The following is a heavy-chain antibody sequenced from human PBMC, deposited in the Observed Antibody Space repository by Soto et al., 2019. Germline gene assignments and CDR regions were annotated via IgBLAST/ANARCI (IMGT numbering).Heavy chain of an antibody. D-gene: IGHD2-2*01. J-gene: IGHJ6*02. CDR1: GFTFDDYG. CDR2: INWNGGST. V-gene: IGHV3-20*01. Sequence: GGSLRLSCAASGFTFDDYGMSWVRQAPGKGLEWVSGINWNGGSTDYADSVKGRFTISRDNAKNSLYLQMNSLRAEDTTLYHFAIVLYCSSTSCYCYYGMDVWGQGTTVTVSS. CDR3: AIVLYCSSTSCYCYYGMDV.